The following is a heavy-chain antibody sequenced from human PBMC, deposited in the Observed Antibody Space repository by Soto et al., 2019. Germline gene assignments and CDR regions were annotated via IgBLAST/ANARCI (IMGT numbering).Heavy chain of an antibody. V-gene: IGHV1-18*01. D-gene: IGHD3-9*01. CDR1: GYTFTSYG. J-gene: IGHJ4*02. CDR3: ARDSDYDILTGYSQIDY. CDR2: ISAYNGNT. Sequence: ASVKVSCKASGYTFTSYGSSWVRQAPGQGLEWMGWISAYNGNTNYAQKLQGRVTMTTDTSTSTAYMELRSLRSDDTAVYYCARDSDYDILTGYSQIDYWGQGTLVTVSS.